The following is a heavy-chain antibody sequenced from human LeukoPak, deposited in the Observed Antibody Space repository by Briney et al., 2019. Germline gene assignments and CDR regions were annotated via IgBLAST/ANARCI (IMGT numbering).Heavy chain of an antibody. CDR2: IYHSGST. J-gene: IGHJ4*02. D-gene: IGHD4-17*01. Sequence: PSQTLSLTCAVSGGSISSGGYSWSWIQQPPGKGLEWIGYIYHSGSTYYNPSLKSRVTISVDTSKNQFSLKLSSVTAADTAVYYCASRSDYGDYYWGQGTLVTVSS. CDR3: ASRSDYGDYY. V-gene: IGHV4-30-2*05. CDR1: GGSISSGGYS.